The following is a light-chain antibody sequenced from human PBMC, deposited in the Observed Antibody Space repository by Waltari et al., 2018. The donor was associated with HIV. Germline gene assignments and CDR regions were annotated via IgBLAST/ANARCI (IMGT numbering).Light chain of an antibody. V-gene: IGLV1-51*01. J-gene: IGLJ3*02. CDR2: DNN. CDR3: GTWDSSLSVWV. CDR1: SSNIGNNF. Sequence: QSVLTQPPSVSAAPGQKVTISCSGSSSNIGNNFVSWYQQLPGTAPKLLIYDNNKRPPGIPDRCLGSQSGTSATLGITGLQTGDEADYYCGTWDSSLSVWVFGGGTNLTVL.